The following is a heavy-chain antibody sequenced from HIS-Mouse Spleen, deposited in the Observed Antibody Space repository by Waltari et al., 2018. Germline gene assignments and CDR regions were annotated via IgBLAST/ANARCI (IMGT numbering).Heavy chain of an antibody. CDR3: ARGHDYSNYFDY. D-gene: IGHD4-4*01. Sequence: QVQLVQSGAEVKKPGASVKVSCKASGYTLTRYDIHRWRQATGQGLEWMGWMNPNSGNTGYAQKFQGRVTMTRNTSISTAYMELSSLRSEDTAVYYCARGHDYSNYFDYWGQGTLVTVSS. CDR1: GYTLTRYD. J-gene: IGHJ4*02. V-gene: IGHV1-8*01. CDR2: MNPNSGNT.